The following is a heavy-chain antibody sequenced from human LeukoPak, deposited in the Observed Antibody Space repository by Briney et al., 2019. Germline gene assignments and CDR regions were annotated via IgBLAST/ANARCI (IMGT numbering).Heavy chain of an antibody. J-gene: IGHJ3*02. CDR2: IKQDGSEK. V-gene: IGHV3-7*03. Sequence: GGSLRLSCAASGFTFSSYWMSWVRQAPGKGLEWVANIKQDGSEKYYVDSVKGRFTISRDNSKNTLYLQMNSLRAEDTAVYYCAKETGAPGAFDIWGRGTMVTVSS. CDR3: AKETGAPGAFDI. CDR1: GFTFSSYW. D-gene: IGHD1-14*01.